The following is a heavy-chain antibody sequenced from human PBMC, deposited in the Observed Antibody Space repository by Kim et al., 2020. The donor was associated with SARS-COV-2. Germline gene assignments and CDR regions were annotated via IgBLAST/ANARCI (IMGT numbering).Heavy chain of an antibody. V-gene: IGHV3-33*01. J-gene: IGHJ6*02. D-gene: IGHD3-3*01. CDR3: ARDLRDITIFGVVPHGIGGYGMDV. CDR1: GFTFSSYG. CDR2: IWYDGSNK. Sequence: GGSLRLSCAASGFTFSSYGMHWVRQAPGKGLEWVAVIWYDGSNKYYADSVKGRFTISRDNSKNTLYLQMNSLRAEDTAVYYCARDLRDITIFGVVPHGIGGYGMDVWGQGTTVTVSS.